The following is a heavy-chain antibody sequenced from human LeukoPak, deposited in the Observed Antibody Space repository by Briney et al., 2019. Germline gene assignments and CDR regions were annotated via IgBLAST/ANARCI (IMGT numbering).Heavy chain of an antibody. CDR3: ARDEPTGEAS. CDR1: GGTLSSYA. Sequence: ASVKVSCKASGGTLSSYAISWVRQAPGQGLEWMGGIIPIFGTANYAQKFQGRVTITTDESTSTAYMELSSLRSEDTAVYYCARDEPTGEASWGQGTLVTVSS. D-gene: IGHD1-26*01. CDR2: IIPIFGTA. J-gene: IGHJ4*02. V-gene: IGHV1-69*05.